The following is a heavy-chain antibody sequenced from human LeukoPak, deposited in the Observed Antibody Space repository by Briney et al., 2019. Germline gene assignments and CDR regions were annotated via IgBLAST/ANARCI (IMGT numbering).Heavy chain of an antibody. V-gene: IGHV1-69*13. Sequence: GASVKVSCKASGYTFTSYGISWVRQAPGQGLEWMGGIIPIFGTANYAQKFQGRVTITADESTSTAYMELSSLRSEDTAVYYCARHWGSWPPYNWFDPWGQGTLVTVSS. CDR3: ARHWGSWPPYNWFDP. CDR1: GYTFTSYG. J-gene: IGHJ5*02. CDR2: IIPIFGTA. D-gene: IGHD3-16*01.